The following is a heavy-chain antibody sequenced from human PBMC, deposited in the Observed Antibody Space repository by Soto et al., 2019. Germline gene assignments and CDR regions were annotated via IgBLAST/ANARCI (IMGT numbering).Heavy chain of an antibody. V-gene: IGHV1-69*13. CDR2: IIPIFGTA. CDR1: GGTFSSYA. D-gene: IGHD3-10*01. CDR3: ARDLEGYYGSGSPRYGMDV. J-gene: IGHJ6*02. Sequence: ASVKVSCKASGGTFSSYAISWVRQAPGQGLEWMGGIIPIFGTANYAQKFQGRVTITADESTSTAYMELSSLRSEDTAVYYCARDLEGYYGSGSPRYGMDVWGQGTTVTVSS.